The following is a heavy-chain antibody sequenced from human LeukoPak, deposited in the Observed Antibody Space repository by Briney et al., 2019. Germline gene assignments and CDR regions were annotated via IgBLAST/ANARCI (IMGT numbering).Heavy chain of an antibody. J-gene: IGHJ4*02. D-gene: IGHD3-16*02. CDR1: GYTFTGYY. V-gene: IGHV1-46*01. CDR3: ATGLDYDYVWGSYPRGV. Sequence: ASVKVSCKASGYTFTGYYMHWVRQAPGQGLEWMGIINPSGGSTSYAQKFQGRVTMTRDTSTSTVYMELSSLRSEDTAVYYCATGLDYDYVWGSYPRGVWGQGTLVTVSS. CDR2: INPSGGST.